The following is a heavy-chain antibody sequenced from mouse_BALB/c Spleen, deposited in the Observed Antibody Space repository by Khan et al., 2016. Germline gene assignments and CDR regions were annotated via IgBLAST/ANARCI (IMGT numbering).Heavy chain of an antibody. V-gene: IGHV9-1*02. J-gene: IGHJ1*01. CDR3: ARGAMVTTGWYFEV. CDR1: GYTFTNSG. D-gene: IGHD2-2*01. CDR2: INTYTGEP. Sequence: QIQLVQSGPELKKPGETVKISCKASGYTFTNSGMNWVKQAPGKGLKWVGWINTYTGEPTYADDFKGRFAFSLETSASTAYLQINNLKNEDRTTNMCARGAMVTTGWYFEVWGAGTTVTVSS.